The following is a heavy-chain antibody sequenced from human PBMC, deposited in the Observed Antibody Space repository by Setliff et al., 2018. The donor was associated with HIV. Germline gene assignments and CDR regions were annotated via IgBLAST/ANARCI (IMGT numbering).Heavy chain of an antibody. CDR2: IKQDGSEE. J-gene: IGHJ4*02. V-gene: IGHV3-7*01. D-gene: IGHD5-18*01. CDR1: GLTFSNYW. CDR3: ARDRGGWDTAMGYFDY. Sequence: GSLRLSCAASGLTFSNYWMNWVRQAPGRGLEWVANIKQDGSEEYYVDSVKGRFTISRDNAKNSLSLQMNSLRAEDTAVYYCARDRGGWDTAMGYFDYWGQGTLVTVSS.